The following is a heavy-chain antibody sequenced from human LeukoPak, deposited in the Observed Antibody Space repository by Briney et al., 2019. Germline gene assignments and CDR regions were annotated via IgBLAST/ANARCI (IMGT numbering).Heavy chain of an antibody. CDR1: GFTFSSYS. Sequence: GGSLRLSCAASGFTFSSYSMNWVRQAPGEGLEWVSSISSSNSYYADSVKGRFTISRDNAKNSLYLQMNSLRAEDTAVYYCAKCMVGSSGSYRGQLDYWGQGTLVTVSS. CDR2: ISSSNS. D-gene: IGHD1-26*01. V-gene: IGHV3-21*04. CDR3: AKCMVGSSGSYRGQLDY. J-gene: IGHJ4*02.